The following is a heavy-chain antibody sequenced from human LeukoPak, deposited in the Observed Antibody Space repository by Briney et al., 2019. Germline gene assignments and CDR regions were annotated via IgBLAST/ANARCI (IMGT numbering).Heavy chain of an antibody. V-gene: IGHV3-48*01. CDR3: ARECPYYESSGQVPFDT. CDR1: GFTFYTYT. Sequence: PGGSLRLSCAASGFTFYTYTMSWGRPAPGEGREGVSYISGRSGIIDYADSVTGRFTISRDTSKNSLYLQMNSLRAEDTAVYYCARECPYYESSGQVPFDTSGHRTPVTPSS. CDR2: ISGRSGII. D-gene: IGHD3-22*01. J-gene: IGHJ5*01.